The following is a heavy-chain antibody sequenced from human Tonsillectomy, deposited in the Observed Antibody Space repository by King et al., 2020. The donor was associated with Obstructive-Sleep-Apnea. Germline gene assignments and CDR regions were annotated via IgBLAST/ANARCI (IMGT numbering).Heavy chain of an antibody. CDR3: ARGAGYPGGFDY. D-gene: IGHD3-9*01. CDR1: GFTLSSYW. V-gene: IGHV3-74*03. Sequence: VQLVESGGDLVQPGGSLRLSCAASGFTLSSYWVQWVRQAPGKGLVWVSRINRDGTGTTYADSVKGRFTISRDNAKNTLYLQMNSLRAEDTAVYYCARGAGYPGGFDYWGRGTLVTVSS. J-gene: IGHJ4*02. CDR2: INRDGTGT.